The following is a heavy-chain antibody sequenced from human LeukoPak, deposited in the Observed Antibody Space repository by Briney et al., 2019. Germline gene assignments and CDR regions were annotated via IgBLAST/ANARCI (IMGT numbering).Heavy chain of an antibody. D-gene: IGHD2-15*01. V-gene: IGHV4-59*01. CDR1: SGSISSYY. J-gene: IGHJ3*02. Sequence: PSETLPLTCTVSSGSISSYYWSWIRQPPGKGLEWIGYIYYSGSTNYNPSLKSRVTISVDTSKNQFSLKLSSVTAADTAVYYCAREVQYQYCSGGSCYDDAFDIWGQGTMVTVSS. CDR2: IYYSGST. CDR3: AREVQYQYCSGGSCYDDAFDI.